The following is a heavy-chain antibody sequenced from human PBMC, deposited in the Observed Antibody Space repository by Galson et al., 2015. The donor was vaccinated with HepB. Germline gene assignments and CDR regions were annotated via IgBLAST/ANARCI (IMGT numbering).Heavy chain of an antibody. V-gene: IGHV3-21*01. CDR1: GFTFSSYS. Sequence: SLRLSCAASGFTFSSYSMDWVRLAPGKGLEWVSSISSRSDYIFYADSVKGRFTISRDNAKNSLFLQMNSLRAEDTAVYYCARGYNYDFNWYFDLWGRGTLVTVSS. CDR3: ARGYNYDFNWYFDL. J-gene: IGHJ2*01. D-gene: IGHD3-22*01. CDR2: ISSRSDYI.